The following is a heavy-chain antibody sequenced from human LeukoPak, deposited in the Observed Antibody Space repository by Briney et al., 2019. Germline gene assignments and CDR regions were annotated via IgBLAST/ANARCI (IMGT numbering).Heavy chain of an antibody. J-gene: IGHJ4*02. D-gene: IGHD1-26*01. Sequence: GGSLRPSCAASGFTFSSYAMSWVRQAPGKGLEWVSAISGSGGSTYYADSVKGRFTISRDNSKNTLYLQMNSLRAEDTAVYYCAKDRYSGSYYFDYWGQGTLVTVSS. CDR2: ISGSGGST. CDR1: GFTFSSYA. V-gene: IGHV3-23*01. CDR3: AKDRYSGSYYFDY.